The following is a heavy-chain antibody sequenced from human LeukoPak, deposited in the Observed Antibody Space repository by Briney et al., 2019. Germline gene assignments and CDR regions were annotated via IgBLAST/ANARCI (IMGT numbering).Heavy chain of an antibody. J-gene: IGHJ3*02. Sequence: GGTLRLPCAASGFTFSSYGMSWVRQAPGKGLEWVSSISGTGGSTYYADSVKGRFTISRDNSKNTLYLQMNSLRAEDTAVYYCAKGAESLWFGELLNAFDIWGQGTMVTVSS. CDR3: AKGAESLWFGELLNAFDI. CDR1: GFTFSSYG. CDR2: ISGTGGST. D-gene: IGHD3-10*01. V-gene: IGHV3-23*01.